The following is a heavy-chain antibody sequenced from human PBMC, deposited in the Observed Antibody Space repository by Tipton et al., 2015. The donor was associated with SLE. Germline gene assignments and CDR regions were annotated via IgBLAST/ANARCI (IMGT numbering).Heavy chain of an antibody. D-gene: IGHD6-13*01. J-gene: IGHJ3*02. CDR1: GFTFSNAW. CDR3: TTGAAAGLDAFDI. Sequence: SLRLSCAASGFTFSNAWMSWVRQAPGKGLEWVGRIKSKTDGGTTDYAAPVKGRFTISRDDSKNTLYLQMNSLKTEDTAVYYCTTGAAAGLDAFDIWGQGTMVTVSS. CDR2: IKSKTDGGTT. V-gene: IGHV3-15*01.